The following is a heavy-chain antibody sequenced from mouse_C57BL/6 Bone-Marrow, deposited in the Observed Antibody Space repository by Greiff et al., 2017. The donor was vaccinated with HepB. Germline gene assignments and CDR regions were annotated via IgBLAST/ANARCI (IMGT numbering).Heavy chain of an antibody. J-gene: IGHJ4*01. CDR1: GFNIKNYY. CDR3: AWGLCYGSSISHYAMDY. V-gene: IGHV14-3*01. CDR2: IDPANGNT. Sequence: VQLQQSVAELVRPGASVKLSCTASGFNIKNYYMHWVKQRPEQGLEWIGRIDPANGNTKYAPKFKGKATITADTSSNTAYLQLSSLTSEYSAIYYYAWGLCYGSSISHYAMDYWGQGTSVTVSS. D-gene: IGHD1-1*01.